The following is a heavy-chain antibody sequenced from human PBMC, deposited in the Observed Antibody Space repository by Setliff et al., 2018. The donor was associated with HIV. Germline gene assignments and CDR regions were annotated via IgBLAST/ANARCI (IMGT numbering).Heavy chain of an antibody. D-gene: IGHD3-10*01. J-gene: IGHJ4*02. CDR2: MYYVGST. V-gene: IGHV4-38-2*02. CDR1: NFSIGSGYY. CDR3: ARSRWLSNTAYYFDF. Sequence: SETLSLTCSVTNFSIGSGYYRGLIRLPPGERPEWIGSMYYVGSTYYHPSFESRSSISIDTSENTLSLSLTSVTVADTAVYFCARSRWLSNTAYYFDFWGRGKLVTVS.